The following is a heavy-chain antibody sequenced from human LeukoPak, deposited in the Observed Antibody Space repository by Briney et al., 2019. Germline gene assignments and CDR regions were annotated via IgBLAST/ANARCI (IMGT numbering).Heavy chain of an antibody. J-gene: IGHJ4*02. CDR2: ISTYTGNT. D-gene: IGHD1-1*01. CDR3: ARSNWNDGAFVGY. CDR1: GYSFILYG. Sequence: ASVKVSCKTSGYSFILYGISWVRQAPGQGPEWMGWISTYTGNTNYAQKLQGRVTMTTDTSTSTAYMELRSLRSDDTAVYYCARSNWNDGAFVGYWGQGTLVTVSS. V-gene: IGHV1-18*01.